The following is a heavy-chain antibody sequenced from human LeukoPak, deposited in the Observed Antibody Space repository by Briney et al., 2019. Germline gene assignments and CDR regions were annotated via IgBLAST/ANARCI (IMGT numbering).Heavy chain of an antibody. V-gene: IGHV3-7*03. CDR1: GFTFSSYW. D-gene: IGHD3-22*01. CDR2: IKEDGSEK. Sequence: GGSLRLSCAASGFTFSSYWMSWVRQAPGKGLEWVANIKEDGSEKYYVDSVKGRFTISRDNSKNTLYLQMNSLRAEDTAVYYCAKVSWGASDSSGYSSGDYWGQGTLVTVSS. CDR3: AKVSWGASDSSGYSSGDY. J-gene: IGHJ4*02.